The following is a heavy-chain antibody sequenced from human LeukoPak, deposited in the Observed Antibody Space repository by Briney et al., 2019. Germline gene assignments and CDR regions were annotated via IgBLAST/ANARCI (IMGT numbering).Heavy chain of an antibody. CDR3: ARVNINNWHSCDY. CDR1: GFTVGNNY. Sequence: PGGSLRLSCAASGFTVGNNYMSWVRQAPGKWLEWIGEIYHSGSPNYNPSLKSRVTISVDKSRNHFSLNLSSVTAADTAVYYCARVNINNWHSCDYWGQGTLVTVSS. J-gene: IGHJ4*02. D-gene: IGHD1-1*01. CDR2: IYHSGSP. V-gene: IGHV4-4*02.